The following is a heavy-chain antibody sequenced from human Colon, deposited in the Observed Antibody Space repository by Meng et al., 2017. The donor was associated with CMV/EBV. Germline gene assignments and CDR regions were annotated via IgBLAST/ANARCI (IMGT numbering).Heavy chain of an antibody. D-gene: IGHD6-6*01. J-gene: IGHJ5*02. Sequence: GESLKISCAASGFTVSSNYMSWVRQAPGKGLEWVSVIYSGGSTYYADSVKGRFTISRDNSKTTLYLQMNSLRAEDTAVYYCARASQGSSSGWFAPWGQGTLVTVSS. CDR2: IYSGGST. CDR1: GFTVSSNY. V-gene: IGHV3-66*02. CDR3: ARASQGSSSGWFAP.